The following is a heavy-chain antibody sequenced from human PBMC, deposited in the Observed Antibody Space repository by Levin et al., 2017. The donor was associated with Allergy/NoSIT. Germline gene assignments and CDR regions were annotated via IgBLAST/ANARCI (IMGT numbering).Heavy chain of an antibody. Sequence: GESLKISCAASGFTFSSYSMNWVRQAPGKGLEWVSSISSSSSYIYYADSVKGRFTISRDNAKNSLYLQMNSLRAEDTAVYYCARESDYGDSFGGDYWGQGTLVTVSS. J-gene: IGHJ4*02. CDR1: GFTFSSYS. V-gene: IGHV3-21*01. CDR3: ARESDYGDSFGGDY. CDR2: ISSSSSYI. D-gene: IGHD4-17*01.